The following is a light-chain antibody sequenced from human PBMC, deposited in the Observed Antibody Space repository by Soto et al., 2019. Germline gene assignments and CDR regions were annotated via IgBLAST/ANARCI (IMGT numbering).Light chain of an antibody. Sequence: DIQMTQSPSTLSGSVGDRVTITCRASQTISSWLAWYQQKPGKAPKLLIYKASTLKSGVPSRFSGSGSGTEFTLTIRSLQPDDFATSYCQHYNSYSEAFGQGTKVDSK. CDR2: KAS. V-gene: IGKV1-5*03. J-gene: IGKJ1*01. CDR1: QTISSW. CDR3: QHYNSYSEA.